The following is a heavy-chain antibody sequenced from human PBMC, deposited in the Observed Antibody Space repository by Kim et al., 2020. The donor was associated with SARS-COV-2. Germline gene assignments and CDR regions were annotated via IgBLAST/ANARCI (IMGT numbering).Heavy chain of an antibody. CDR2: ISYDGSNK. CDR3: ARDGGLGEYSSSSGAFDI. CDR1: GFTFSSYA. Sequence: GGSLRLSCAASGFTFSSYAMHWVRQAPGKGLEWVAVISYDGSNKYYADSVKGRFTISRDNSKNTLYLQMNSLRAEDTAVYYCARDGGLGEYSSSSGAFDIWGQGTMVTVSS. D-gene: IGHD6-6*01. J-gene: IGHJ3*02. V-gene: IGHV3-30*04.